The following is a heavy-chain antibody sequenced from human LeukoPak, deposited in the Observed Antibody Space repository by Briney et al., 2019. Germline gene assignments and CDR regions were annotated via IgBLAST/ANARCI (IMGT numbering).Heavy chain of an antibody. CDR1: GFNFQSYH. CDR2: ISSTSTSM. V-gene: IGHV3-21*01. D-gene: IGHD2-2*01. J-gene: IGHJ4*02. CDR3: ARDSSRHSTRPIDY. Sequence: GGSLRLSCTTSGFNFQSYHMNWVRQAPGKGPEWVSSISSTSTSMFYADSVKGRFTISRDNAKNSLYLQMNSLRAEDTALYFCARDSSRHSTRPIDYWGQGILVTVSS.